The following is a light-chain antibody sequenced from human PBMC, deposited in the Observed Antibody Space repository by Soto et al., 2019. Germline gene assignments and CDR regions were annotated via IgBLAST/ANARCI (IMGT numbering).Light chain of an antibody. Sequence: EKVMTQSPVTLSMSPGERATLSCRASQSVSNNLAWYHQKPGQAPRLLIYRASTRAAGVPARFSGTGSGTEFTLTISSLHPEDFAIYYCQQYDAWPYTFGQGTKLEI. CDR3: QQYDAWPYT. CDR2: RAS. V-gene: IGKV3-15*01. J-gene: IGKJ2*01. CDR1: QSVSNN.